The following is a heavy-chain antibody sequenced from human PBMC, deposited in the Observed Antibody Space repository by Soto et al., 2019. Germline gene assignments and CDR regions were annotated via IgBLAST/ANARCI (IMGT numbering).Heavy chain of an antibody. CDR1: GGSISSYD. V-gene: IGHV4-59*08. Sequence: PSETLSLTCTVSGGSISSYDWSWIRQPPGKGLEWIGYIYYSGSTNYNPSLKSRVTISVDTSKNQFSLKLSSVTAADTAVYYCARLPVDSGSSNFDYWGQGTLVTVSS. D-gene: IGHD1-26*01. CDR3: ARLPVDSGSSNFDY. J-gene: IGHJ4*02. CDR2: IYYSGST.